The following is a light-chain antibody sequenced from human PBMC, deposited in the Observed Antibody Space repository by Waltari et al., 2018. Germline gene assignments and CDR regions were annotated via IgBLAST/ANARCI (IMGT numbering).Light chain of an antibody. Sequence: DIQMTQSPVSLSASVGDTVTITFRASHNIGTFLSWYQQRPAKAPTVLIYAASTLQRGVPSRFSGSGSGTDFTLTIFRLQPEDFATYFCQQTYSALCCTFGQGTKLEIK. J-gene: IGKJ2*02. CDR3: QQTYSALCCT. V-gene: IGKV1-39*01. CDR1: HNIGTF. CDR2: AAS.